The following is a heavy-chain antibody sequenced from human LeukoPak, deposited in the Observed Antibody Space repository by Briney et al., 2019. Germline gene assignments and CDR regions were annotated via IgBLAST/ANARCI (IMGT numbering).Heavy chain of an antibody. V-gene: IGHV4-4*07. Sequence: SETLSLTCTVSGGSISSYYWSWIRQPAGKGLEWIGRIYTSGSTNYNPSLKSRVTMSVDTSKNQFSLKLSSVTAADTAVYYCVVVPAGDGGYYYYMDVWGKGTTVTISS. CDR2: IYTSGST. CDR3: VVVPAGDGGYYYYMDV. CDR1: GGSISSYY. J-gene: IGHJ6*03. D-gene: IGHD2-2*01.